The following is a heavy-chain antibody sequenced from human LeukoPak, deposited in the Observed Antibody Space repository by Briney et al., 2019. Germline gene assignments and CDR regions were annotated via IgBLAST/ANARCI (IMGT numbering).Heavy chain of an antibody. CDR1: GFTFSDYW. Sequence: GGSLRLSCAASGFTFSDYWMNWFRQAPGKGLEWVANMKEDGSEKYCVDCVKGRFTISRDNAKSSLYLQMNSLRVEDTAVYYCARGPNYGSRSDYFDYWGQGTLVTVSS. J-gene: IGHJ4*02. CDR2: MKEDGSEK. V-gene: IGHV3-7*03. D-gene: IGHD3-10*01. CDR3: ARGPNYGSRSDYFDY.